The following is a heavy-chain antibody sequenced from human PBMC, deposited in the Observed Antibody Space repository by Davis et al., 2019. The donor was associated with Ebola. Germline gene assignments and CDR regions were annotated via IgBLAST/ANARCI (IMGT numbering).Heavy chain of an antibody. CDR3: AEESDYTRPFDY. D-gene: IGHD4-11*01. V-gene: IGHV3-23*01. Sequence: PGGSLRLSCVASGFTFSRFAMTWVRQAPGKGLEWVSSISGSGNIIHYADSVKGRFTISRDNSKNTLYLQMSGLRAADTALYYCAEESDYTRPFDYWGQGTLVTVSS. CDR2: ISGSGNII. J-gene: IGHJ4*02. CDR1: GFTFSRFA.